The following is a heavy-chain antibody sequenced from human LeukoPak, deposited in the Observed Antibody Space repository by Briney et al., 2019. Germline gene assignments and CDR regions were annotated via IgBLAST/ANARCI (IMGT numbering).Heavy chain of an antibody. J-gene: IGHJ4*02. CDR1: GFTFSSYA. CDR3: AKDLSGGSCYDY. V-gene: IGHV3-23*01. D-gene: IGHD2-15*01. Sequence: GYLRLSCAASGFTFSSYAMSWVRQAPGKGLEWVSAISGSGGSTYYADSVKGRFTISRDNSKNTLYLQMNSLRAEDTAVYYCAKDLSGGSCYDYWGQGTLVTVSS. CDR2: ISGSGGST.